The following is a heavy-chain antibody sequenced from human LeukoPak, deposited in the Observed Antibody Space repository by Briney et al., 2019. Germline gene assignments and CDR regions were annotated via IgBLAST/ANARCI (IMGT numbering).Heavy chain of an antibody. V-gene: IGHV5-51*01. D-gene: IGHD4-11*01. Sequence: GESLKISCKGSGYSFTTYWIGWVRQMPGKGLEWMGIIYPGDSDTRYSPSFQGQVTISADKSRSTAYLQWSSLKASDTAMYYCARAAYSTNTRWFDPWGQGTLVTVSS. CDR2: IYPGDSDT. CDR1: GYSFTTYW. J-gene: IGHJ5*02. CDR3: ARAAYSTNTRWFDP.